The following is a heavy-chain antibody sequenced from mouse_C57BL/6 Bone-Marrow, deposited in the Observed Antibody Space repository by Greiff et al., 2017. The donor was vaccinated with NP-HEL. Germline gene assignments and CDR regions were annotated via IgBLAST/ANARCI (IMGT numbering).Heavy chain of an antibody. CDR1: GFTFSSYG. CDR2: ISSGGSYT. Sequence: EVQRVESGGDLVKPGGSLKLSCAASGFTFSSYGMSWVRQTPDKRLEWVATISSGGSYTYYPDSVTGRFTISRDNANNTLYLQMSSLKSEDTAMYYCARPYYYYESRDPCDFEVWGTGTTVTVSS. V-gene: IGHV5-6*01. J-gene: IGHJ1*03. D-gene: IGHD1-1*01. CDR3: ARPYYYYESRDPCDFEV.